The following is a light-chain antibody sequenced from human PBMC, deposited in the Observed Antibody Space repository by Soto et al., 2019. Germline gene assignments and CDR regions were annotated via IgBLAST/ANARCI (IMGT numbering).Light chain of an antibody. V-gene: IGKV1-5*03. CDR1: QTINDW. J-gene: IGKJ4*01. CDR3: QRYNYY. CDR2: GAY. Sequence: DMQMTQSPSTLSASVGDRVTITCRANQTINDWLAWYQQKPGKAPKLLIYGAYNLQTGVPSRFSGSGSGTEFTLTISSLQPDDFATYYCQRYNYYFGGGPKVDFK.